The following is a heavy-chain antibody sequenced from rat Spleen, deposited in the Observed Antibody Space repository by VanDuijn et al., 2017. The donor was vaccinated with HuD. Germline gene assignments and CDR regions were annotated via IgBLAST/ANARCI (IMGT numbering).Heavy chain of an antibody. D-gene: IGHD1-8*01. CDR1: GFTFSNYG. J-gene: IGHJ3*01. CDR2: FSTGGGNT. Sequence: EVQLVESGGGLVQPGRSLKLSCAASGFTFSNYGMAWVRQAPTKGLEWVASFSTGGGNTYYRDSVKGRFTISRDDAKNTLYLQMDSLRSEDTATYYCAKEGDGGYSSYPNWFAYWGQGTLVTVSS. V-gene: IGHV5S13*01. CDR3: AKEGDGGYSSYPNWFAY.